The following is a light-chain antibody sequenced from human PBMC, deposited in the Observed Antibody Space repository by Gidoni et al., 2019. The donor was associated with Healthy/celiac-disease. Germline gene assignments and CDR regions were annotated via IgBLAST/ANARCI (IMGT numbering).Light chain of an antibody. J-gene: IGKJ1*01. Sequence: DIQLTQSPSFLSASVGDRVTIPCRASQGISSYLAWYQQKPGKAPKLLIYAASTLQSGVPSRFSGSGSGTEFTLTISSLQPEDFATYYCQQLNSYPWTFGKGTKVEIK. V-gene: IGKV1-9*01. CDR3: QQLNSYPWT. CDR1: QGISSY. CDR2: AAS.